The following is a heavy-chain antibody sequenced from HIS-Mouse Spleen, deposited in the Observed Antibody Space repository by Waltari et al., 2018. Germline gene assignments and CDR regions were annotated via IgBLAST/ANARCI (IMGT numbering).Heavy chain of an antibody. V-gene: IGHV4-39*07. CDR2: IYYSGST. CDR1: GGPISSSSYY. CDR3: AREIPYSSSWYDWYFDL. J-gene: IGHJ2*01. D-gene: IGHD6-13*01. Sequence: QLQLQESGPGLVKPSETLSLTCTVSGGPISSSSYYWVRIRQPPGKGLEWIGSIYYSGSTYYNPSLKSRVTISVDTSKNQFSLKLSSVTAADTAVYYCAREIPYSSSWYDWYFDLWGRGTLVTVSS.